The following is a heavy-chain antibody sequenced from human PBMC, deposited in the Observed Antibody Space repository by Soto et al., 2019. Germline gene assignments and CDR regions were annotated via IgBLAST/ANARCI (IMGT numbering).Heavy chain of an antibody. CDR2: ISAYDGYT. CDR3: ARGGFYDSSGARNYYYYGMNV. V-gene: IGHV1-18*01. Sequence: QVQLVQSGAEVKKPGASVKVSCKASGYTFTSYGINWVRQAPGQGLEWLGWISAYDGYTNYAQMLQGRVSMTTDTSTKPAYMELRRLRSDDTAMYYCARGGFYDSSGARNYYYYGMNVWGQGTTVTVSS. CDR1: GYTFTSYG. J-gene: IGHJ6*02. D-gene: IGHD3-22*01.